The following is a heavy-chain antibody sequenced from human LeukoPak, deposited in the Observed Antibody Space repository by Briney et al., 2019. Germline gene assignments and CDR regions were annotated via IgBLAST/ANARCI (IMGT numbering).Heavy chain of an antibody. CDR3: ARSLDFWSGSPDY. CDR1: GGSFSGCY. V-gene: IGHV4-34*01. Sequence: KPSETLSLTCAVYGGSFSGCYWSWIRQPPGKGLEWIGEINHSGSTNYNPSLKSRVTISVDTSKNQFSLKLSSVTAADTAVYYCARSLDFWSGSPDYWGQGTLVTVSS. D-gene: IGHD3-3*01. CDR2: INHSGST. J-gene: IGHJ4*02.